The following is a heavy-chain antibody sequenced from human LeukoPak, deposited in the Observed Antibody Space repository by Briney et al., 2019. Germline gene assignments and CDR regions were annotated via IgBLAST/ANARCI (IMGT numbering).Heavy chain of an antibody. D-gene: IGHD3-22*01. J-gene: IGHJ4*02. CDR1: GGTFSSYA. CDR3: VRDYDISGPQKNFFDY. Sequence: SVKVSCKASGGTFSSYAITWVRQAPGQGLQGMGGIIPMFGAVNYAQKFPGRVTMTADKSTGTAYMELSSLRSEDTAVYYCVRDYDISGPQKNFFDYWGQGTLVTVSS. V-gene: IGHV1-69*06. CDR2: IIPMFGAV.